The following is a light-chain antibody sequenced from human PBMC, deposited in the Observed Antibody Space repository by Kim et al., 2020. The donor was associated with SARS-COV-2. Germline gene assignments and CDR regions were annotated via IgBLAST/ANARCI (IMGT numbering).Light chain of an antibody. CDR1: SLRSYY. V-gene: IGLV3-19*01. J-gene: IGLJ1*01. Sequence: SSELTQDPAVSVAFGQTVRITCQGDSLRSYYASWYQQKPGQAPVLVIYGKNNRPSGIPDRFSGSSSGNTASFTITGAQAEDEADYYCNSRDSSGNHYVFG. CDR3: NSRDSSGNHYV. CDR2: GKN.